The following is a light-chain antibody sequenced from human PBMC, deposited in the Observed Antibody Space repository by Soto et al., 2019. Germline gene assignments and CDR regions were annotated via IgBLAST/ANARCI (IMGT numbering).Light chain of an antibody. J-gene: IGKJ1*01. CDR3: QQYNSYPWT. CDR1: QPISRN. Sequence: EIVMTQSPATLSVSPGQGATLSCRASQPISRNLAWYQQKPGQAPRLLMYGASTRATDIPGRFSGSGSGTEFTLTISSLQPDDFATYYCQQYNSYPWTFGQGTKVDI. CDR2: GAS. V-gene: IGKV3-15*01.